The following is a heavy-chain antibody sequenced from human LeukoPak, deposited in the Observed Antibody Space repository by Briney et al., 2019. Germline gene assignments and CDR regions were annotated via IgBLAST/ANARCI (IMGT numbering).Heavy chain of an antibody. V-gene: IGHV3-33*01. CDR1: GFTFSNYG. Sequence: GGSLRLSCAASGFTFSNYGMHWVRQAPGKGLEWVALISFDGSQKYYADSVKGRFTISRDNSKSTVYLQMNSLRVEDAAIYYCARQSSGIAATDKIDYWGQGALVTVSS. CDR2: ISFDGSQK. CDR3: ARQSSGIAATDKIDY. J-gene: IGHJ4*02. D-gene: IGHD6-13*01.